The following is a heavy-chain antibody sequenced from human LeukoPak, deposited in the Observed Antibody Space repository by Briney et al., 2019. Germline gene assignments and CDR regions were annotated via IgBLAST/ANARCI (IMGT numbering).Heavy chain of an antibody. CDR2: INAGNGNT. CDR1: GYTFTSYA. CDR3: ARGSHERLFYYYDSSGSRADDAFDI. V-gene: IGHV1-3*01. J-gene: IGHJ3*02. D-gene: IGHD3-22*01. Sequence: ASVKVSCKASGYTFTSYAMHWVRQAPGQRLEWMGWINAGNGNTKYSQKFQGRVTITRDTSASTAYMELSSLRSEHTAVYYCARGSHERLFYYYDSSGSRADDAFDIWGQGTMVTVSS.